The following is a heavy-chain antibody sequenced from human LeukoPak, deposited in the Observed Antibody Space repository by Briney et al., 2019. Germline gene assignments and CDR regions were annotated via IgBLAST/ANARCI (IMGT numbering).Heavy chain of an antibody. Sequence: SETLSLTCTVSGDSITGYYWSWIRQPAGKGLEWIGRIYISRGTTYNPSLRSRVIMSVDTSKNQFSLKLSSVTAADTAVYYCARARTTITMIVVDYMDVWGKGTTVTVSS. CDR3: ARARTTITMIVVDYMDV. CDR2: IYISRGT. CDR1: GDSITGYY. D-gene: IGHD3-22*01. J-gene: IGHJ6*03. V-gene: IGHV4-4*07.